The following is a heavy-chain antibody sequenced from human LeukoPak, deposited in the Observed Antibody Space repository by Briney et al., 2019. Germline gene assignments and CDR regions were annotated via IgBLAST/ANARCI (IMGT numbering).Heavy chain of an antibody. V-gene: IGHV3-21*01. J-gene: IGHJ4*02. Sequence: GGSLRLSCAASGFTFSSYSMNWVRQAPGKGLEWVSSISSSSSYIYYADSVKGRFTISRDNAKNSLYLQMNSLRAEDTAVYYCAREAPEYYFDYWGQGTLVTVSS. CDR2: ISSSSSYI. D-gene: IGHD1-14*01. CDR3: AREAPEYYFDY. CDR1: GFTFSSYS.